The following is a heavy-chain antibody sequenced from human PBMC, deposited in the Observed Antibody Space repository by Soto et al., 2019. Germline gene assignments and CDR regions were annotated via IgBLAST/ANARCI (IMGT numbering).Heavy chain of an antibody. CDR2: MNPNSGNT. V-gene: IGHV1-8*01. CDR1: GYTFTSYD. D-gene: IGHD3-10*01. Sequence: ASVKVSCKASGYTFTSYDINWVRQATGQGLEWMGWMNPNSGNTGYAQKFQGRVTMTRNTSISTAYMELSSLRSEDTAVYYCARSDTPSTPMALYYYYGMDVWGQGTTVTVSS. J-gene: IGHJ6*02. CDR3: ARSDTPSTPMALYYYYGMDV.